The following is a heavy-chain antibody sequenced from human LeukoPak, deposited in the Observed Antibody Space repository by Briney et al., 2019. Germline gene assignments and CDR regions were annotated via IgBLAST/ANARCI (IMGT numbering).Heavy chain of an antibody. V-gene: IGHV1-18*01. D-gene: IGHD3-10*01. J-gene: IGHJ6*02. CDR3: ARETRGSGTYYYGMDV. CDR1: GYTFTIYG. Sequence: ASVKVSCKASGYTFTIYGISWVRQAPRQGLEWVGWISAYNGNTNHAQKLQGRVTMTTDTSTSTAYMELRSLRSDDTAVYYCARETRGSGTYYYGMDVWGQGTTVTVS. CDR2: ISAYNGNT.